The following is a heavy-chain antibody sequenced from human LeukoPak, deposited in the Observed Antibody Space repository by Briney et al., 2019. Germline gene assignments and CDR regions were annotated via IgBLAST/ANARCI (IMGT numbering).Heavy chain of an antibody. Sequence: ASVKVSCKASGYTFTGYYMHWVRQAPGQGLEWMGWINPNSGGTNYAQKFQGRVTMTRDTSISTAYTELSRLRSDDTAVYYCARDNSVGDVAWWFDPWGQGTLVTVSS. D-gene: IGHD1-26*01. CDR2: INPNSGGT. CDR1: GYTFTGYY. CDR3: ARDNSVGDVAWWFDP. V-gene: IGHV1-2*02. J-gene: IGHJ5*02.